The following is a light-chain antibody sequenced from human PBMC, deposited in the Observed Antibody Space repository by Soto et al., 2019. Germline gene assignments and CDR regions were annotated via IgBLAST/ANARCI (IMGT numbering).Light chain of an antibody. CDR3: QQAYGFPVT. V-gene: IGKV1-12*01. CDR2: AGS. Sequence: DIQMTQSPSTVSASVGDRVTITCRASQNIISWLAWYQQQPGRAPKLLIYAGSILQSGVPSRFSGSGSGTDFTLTINSLQPEDFATYYCQQAYGFPVTFGQGTRLEIK. CDR1: QNIISW. J-gene: IGKJ5*01.